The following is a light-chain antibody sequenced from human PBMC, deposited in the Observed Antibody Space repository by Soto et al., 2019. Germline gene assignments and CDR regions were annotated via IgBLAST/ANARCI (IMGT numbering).Light chain of an antibody. J-gene: IGKJ1*01. CDR2: GAS. Sequence: EVVLTQSPGTLSLSPGDRATLSCTASQSVSSNSLAWYQQIPGQPPRLLIYGASSRATGVPDRFTGSGSETHFTLTITRLEPEDFAVYYCQHYGSSPQTFGQGTKVDIK. CDR3: QHYGSSPQT. CDR1: QSVSSNS. V-gene: IGKV3-20*01.